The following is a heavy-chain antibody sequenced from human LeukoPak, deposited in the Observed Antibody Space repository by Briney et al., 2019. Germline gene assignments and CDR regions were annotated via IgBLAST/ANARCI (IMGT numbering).Heavy chain of an antibody. Sequence: PGGSLRLSCAASGFTFSSYGMHWVRQAPGKGLEWVAVIWYDGSNKYYADSVKGRFTISRDNSKNTLYLQMNSLRAEDTAVYYCATSRGDYDLYYFDYWGQGTLVTVSS. CDR1: GFTFSSYG. V-gene: IGHV3-33*01. CDR2: IWYDGSNK. D-gene: IGHD3-3*01. CDR3: ATSRGDYDLYYFDY. J-gene: IGHJ4*02.